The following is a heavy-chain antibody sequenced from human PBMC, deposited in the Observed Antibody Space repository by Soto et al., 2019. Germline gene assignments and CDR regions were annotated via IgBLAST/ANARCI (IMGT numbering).Heavy chain of an antibody. D-gene: IGHD6-6*01. CDR1: ELTFSGHG. J-gene: IGHJ4*02. CDR2: ISPDGSDK. V-gene: IGHV3-7*03. CDR3: ASRPAGNTYHAVFDF. Sequence: VRLVESGGTLVKPGGSRRISVAASELTFSGHGRTWVRQTPGKGPGWVANISPDGSDKSYVDSVKGRFTISRDNDKNSLSLQLDSLRAEDTAVYHCASRPAGNTYHAVFDFWGQGTLVTVSS.